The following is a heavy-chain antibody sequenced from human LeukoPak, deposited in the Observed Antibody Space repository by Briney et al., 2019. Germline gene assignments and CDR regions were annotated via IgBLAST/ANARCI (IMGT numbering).Heavy chain of an antibody. CDR2: IYSSGST. V-gene: IGHV4-4*07. D-gene: IGHD5-18*01. CDR3: AKHVAMVRGEDY. J-gene: IGHJ4*02. CDR1: NGSISSYY. Sequence: SETPSLTCTVSNGSISSYYWSWIRQPAGKGLEWIGRIYSSGSTNYNPSLKSRVTMSVDTSKNQFSLKLSSVTAADTAVYYCAKHVAMVRGEDYWGQGTLVTVSS.